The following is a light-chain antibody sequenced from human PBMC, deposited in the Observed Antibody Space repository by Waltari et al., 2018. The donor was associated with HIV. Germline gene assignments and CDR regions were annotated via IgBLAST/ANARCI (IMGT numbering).Light chain of an antibody. V-gene: IGLV1-47*01. J-gene: IGLJ1*01. Sequence: QSVLTQPPSASGTPGQRVTIRCSGSSFNIGSTFVYWYQQLPGAAPKLPIYRNNQRPSGVPDRFSGSKSGTSASLAISGLRSEDEADYYCAAWDDSLSGFYVVGTGTKVTVL. CDR1: SFNIGSTF. CDR2: RNN. CDR3: AAWDDSLSGFYV.